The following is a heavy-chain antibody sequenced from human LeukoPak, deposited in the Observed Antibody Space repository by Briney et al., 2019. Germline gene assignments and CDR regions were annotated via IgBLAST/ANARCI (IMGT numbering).Heavy chain of an antibody. J-gene: IGHJ4*02. Sequence: SQTLSLTCTVSGGSISSGSYDWSSIRQPAGKGLEWIGRIYTSGSTNYNPSLKSRVTISVDTSKNQFSLKLSSVTATDTAVYYCARGRSLGSTYYFDYWGQGTLVTVSS. CDR3: ARGRSLGSTYYFDY. D-gene: IGHD2-2*01. CDR1: GGSISSGSYD. CDR2: IYTSGST. V-gene: IGHV4-61*02.